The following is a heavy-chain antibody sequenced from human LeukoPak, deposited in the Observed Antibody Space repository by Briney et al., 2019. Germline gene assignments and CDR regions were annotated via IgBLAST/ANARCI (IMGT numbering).Heavy chain of an antibody. J-gene: IGHJ3*02. CDR1: GGSISSGSYY. CDR2: IYTCGST. V-gene: IGHV4-61*02. Sequence: PSETLSLTCTVSGGSISSGSYYWSWTRQPAGKGLEWIGRIYTCGSTNYNPSPKSRVTISVDTSKNQFSLKLSSVTAADTAVYYCARGFRFPYAFDIWGQGTMVTVSS. CDR3: ARGFRFPYAFDI. D-gene: IGHD3-16*02.